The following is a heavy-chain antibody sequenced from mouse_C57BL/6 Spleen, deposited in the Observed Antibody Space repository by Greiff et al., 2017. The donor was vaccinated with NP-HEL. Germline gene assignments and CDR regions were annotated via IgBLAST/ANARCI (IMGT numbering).Heavy chain of an antibody. J-gene: IGHJ1*03. D-gene: IGHD1-1*01. CDR2: IRSKSNNYAT. V-gene: IGHV10-1*01. CDR3: VRRGYGSPYWYFDV. Sequence: EVQLVESGGGLVQPKGSLKLSCAASGFSFTTYAMNWVRQAPGKGLEWVARIRSKSNNYATYYADSVKDRFTISRDDSESMLYLQMNNLKTEDTAMYYCVRRGYGSPYWYFDVWGTGTTVTVSS. CDR1: GFSFTTYA.